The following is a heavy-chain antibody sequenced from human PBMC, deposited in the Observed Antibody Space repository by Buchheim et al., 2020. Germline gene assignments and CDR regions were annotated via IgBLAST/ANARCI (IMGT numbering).Heavy chain of an antibody. J-gene: IGHJ4*02. CDR1: GFTFSSYG. CDR2: ISYDGSNK. D-gene: IGHD6-13*01. V-gene: IGHV3-30*18. CDR3: AKDLEVAAAGTAVDY. Sequence: QVQLVESGGGVVQPGRSLRLSCAASGFTFSSYGMHWVRQAPGKGLEWVAVISYDGSNKYYADSVKGRFTISRDNSKNTLYLQMNSLRAEDTAVYYCAKDLEVAAAGTAVDYWGQGT.